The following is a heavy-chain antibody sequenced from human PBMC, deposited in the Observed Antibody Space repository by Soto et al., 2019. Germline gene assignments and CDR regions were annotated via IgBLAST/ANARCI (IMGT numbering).Heavy chain of an antibody. V-gene: IGHV3-30*18. CDR1: GFTFSSYG. CDR3: AKELKDTILWSLAGYYYYGMDV. Sequence: QVQLVESGGGVVQPGRSLRLSCAASGFTFSSYGMHWVRQAPGKGLEWVAVISYDGSNKYYADSVKGRFTISRDNSKNTLYLQMNSLRAEGTAVYYCAKELKDTILWSLAGYYYYGMDVWGQGTTVTVSS. D-gene: IGHD3-3*01. CDR2: ISYDGSNK. J-gene: IGHJ6*02.